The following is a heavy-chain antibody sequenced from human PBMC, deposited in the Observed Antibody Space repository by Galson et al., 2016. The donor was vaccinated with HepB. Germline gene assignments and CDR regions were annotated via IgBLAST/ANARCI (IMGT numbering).Heavy chain of an antibody. CDR3: ARDHTDYGDYAAY. D-gene: IGHD4-17*01. J-gene: IGHJ4*02. Sequence: SVKVSCKASGYTFTDYGFSWVRQAPGQGPEWMGWISAYSGDTNYAPNFEGRVTISRDTSTTTTYLEVRSLRSDDTAIYYCARDHTDYGDYAAYWGQGTLVTVSS. CDR1: GYTFTDYG. V-gene: IGHV1-18*04. CDR2: ISAYSGDT.